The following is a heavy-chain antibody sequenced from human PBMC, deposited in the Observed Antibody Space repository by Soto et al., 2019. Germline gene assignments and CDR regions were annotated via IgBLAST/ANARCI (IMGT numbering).Heavy chain of an antibody. CDR3: ASGRYYYDSSGSPDY. Sequence: AASVKVSCKASGYTFTGYYMHWVRQAPGQGLEWMGWINPNSGGTNYAQKFQGSVTMTRDTSISTAYMELSRLRSDDTAVYYCASGRYYYDSSGSPDYWGQGTLVTVSS. CDR1: GYTFTGYY. D-gene: IGHD3-22*01. V-gene: IGHV1-2*02. J-gene: IGHJ4*02. CDR2: INPNSGGT.